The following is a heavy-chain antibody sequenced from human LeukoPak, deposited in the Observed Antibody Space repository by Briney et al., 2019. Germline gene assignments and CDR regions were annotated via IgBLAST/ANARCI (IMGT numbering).Heavy chain of an antibody. CDR1: GFTFSSYG. CDR3: ASYVLGDAFDI. V-gene: IGHV3-33*01. J-gene: IGHJ3*02. Sequence: GRSLRLSCAASGFTFSSYGMHWVRQAPGKGLEWVAVIWYDGSNKYYADSVKGRFTISRDNSKNTLYLQMNSLRAEDTAVYYCASYVLGDAFDIWGQGTMVTVSS. CDR2: IWYDGSNK. D-gene: IGHD3-3*02.